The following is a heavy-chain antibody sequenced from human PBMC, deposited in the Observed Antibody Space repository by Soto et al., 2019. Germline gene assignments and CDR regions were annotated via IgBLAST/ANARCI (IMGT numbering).Heavy chain of an antibody. J-gene: IGHJ4*02. V-gene: IGHV3-30-3*01. CDR3: AREHRVIVATILRAY. Sequence: GLSLRLSCEPSVFTFSTYAMHWVLQNPVKGLEWVAVLSYDGSNKYYADSVKGRFTISRDNSKNTLYLQMNSLRAEDTAVYYCAREHRVIVATILRAYWGQGTLVTVSS. D-gene: IGHD5-12*01. CDR2: LSYDGSNK. CDR1: VFTFSTYA.